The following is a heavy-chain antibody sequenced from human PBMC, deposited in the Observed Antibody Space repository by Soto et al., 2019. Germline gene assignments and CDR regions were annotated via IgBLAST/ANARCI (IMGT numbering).Heavy chain of an antibody. V-gene: IGHV4-31*02. J-gene: IGHJ4*02. CDR1: GGSVSSNIYY. Sequence: SETLSLTXSVSGGSVSSNIYYWTWIRQHPGKGPEWIGHIYYSGSTYYNPSLKSRVTISLDMSKNQFSLKLTSVSAADTAAYYCARGYDYDSGGYLFDYWGQGTLVTVSS. D-gene: IGHD3-22*01. CDR3: ARGYDYDSGGYLFDY. CDR2: IYYSGST.